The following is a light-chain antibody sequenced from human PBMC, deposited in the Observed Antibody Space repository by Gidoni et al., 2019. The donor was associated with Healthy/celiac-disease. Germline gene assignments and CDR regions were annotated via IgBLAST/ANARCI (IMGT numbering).Light chain of an antibody. CDR1: QIISSY. CDR2: AAS. J-gene: IGKJ1*01. V-gene: IGKV1-39*01. CDR3: QQSYSTPW. Sequence: DIQMTQSTSSLSAAVGDRVTITCRASQIISSYLNWYQQKPGKAPKLLISAASSLQSGVPSRFSGSGSWTDFTLTISRLQPEDFATYYCQQSYSTPWFGQGTKVEIK.